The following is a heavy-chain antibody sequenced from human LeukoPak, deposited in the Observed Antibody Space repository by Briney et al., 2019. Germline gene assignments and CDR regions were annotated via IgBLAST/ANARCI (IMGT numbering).Heavy chain of an antibody. CDR3: ARGPRTAYYYDSSGYYYGDY. CDR1: GFTFSSYW. J-gene: IGHJ4*02. CDR2: IKQDGSEK. D-gene: IGHD3-22*01. Sequence: GGSLRLSCAASGFTFSSYWMSWVRQAPGKGLEWVANIKQDGSEKYYVDSVKGRFTISRDNAKNSLYLQMNSLRAEDTAVYYCARGPRTAYYYDSSGYYYGDYWGQGTLVTVSS. V-gene: IGHV3-7*01.